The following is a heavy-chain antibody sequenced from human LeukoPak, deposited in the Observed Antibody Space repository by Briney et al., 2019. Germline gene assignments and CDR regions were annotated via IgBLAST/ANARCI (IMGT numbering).Heavy chain of an antibody. CDR2: INHSGST. CDR1: SGSFSGYY. D-gene: IGHD5-18*01. CDR3: ASQDTAMGRSDY. V-gene: IGHV4-34*01. Sequence: PSETLSLTCAVYSGSFSGYYWSWIRQPPGKGLEWIGEINHSGSTNYNPSLKSRVTISVDTSKNQFSLNLSSVTAADTAVYYCASQDTAMGRSDYWGQGTLVTVSS. J-gene: IGHJ4*02.